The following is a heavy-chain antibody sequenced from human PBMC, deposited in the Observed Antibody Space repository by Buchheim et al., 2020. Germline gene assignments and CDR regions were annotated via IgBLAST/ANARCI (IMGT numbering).Heavy chain of an antibody. CDR3: ARHFEYTYGYGTYYYYMDV. Sequence: EVQLVQSGADVKKPGESLKISCRGFGYTFSNYWIGWVRQMPGRGLEWMGVIYPRDSATRYSPSFQGRVTISVDKSIDTAYLRWSSLKASDTAMYYCARHFEYTYGYGTYYYYMDVWGNGTT. CDR2: IYPRDSAT. J-gene: IGHJ6*03. D-gene: IGHD5-18*01. CDR1: GYTFSNYW. V-gene: IGHV5-51*01.